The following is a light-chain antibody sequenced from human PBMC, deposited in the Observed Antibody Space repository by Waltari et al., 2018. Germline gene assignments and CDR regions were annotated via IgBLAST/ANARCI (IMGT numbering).Light chain of an antibody. V-gene: IGLV1-47*01. Sequence: QSVLTQPPSASGTPGQTATISCSGSNSNIATNYVCWYQQVPETAPTRLLYGNNQRPSGVTDRFSGSTSGTSACLAISGLRSEDEADYYCAAWDDSLSGWVFGGGTKLTVL. CDR2: GNN. CDR1: NSNIATNY. J-gene: IGLJ3*02. CDR3: AAWDDSLSGWV.